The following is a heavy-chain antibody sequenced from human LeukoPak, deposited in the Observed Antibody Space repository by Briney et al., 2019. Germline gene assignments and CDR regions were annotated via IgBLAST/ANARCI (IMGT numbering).Heavy chain of an antibody. V-gene: IGHV4-31*03. CDR1: GGSISNGGYY. CDR3: ARSINWNYVWFDP. Sequence: PSETLSLTCTVSGGSISNGGYYWSWIRQHPGKGLEWIGYIYYSGSTYYNPSLKSRVTISVDTSKNQFSLKLSSVTAADTAVYYCARSINWNYVWFDPWGQGTLVTVSS. CDR2: IYYSGST. J-gene: IGHJ5*02. D-gene: IGHD1-7*01.